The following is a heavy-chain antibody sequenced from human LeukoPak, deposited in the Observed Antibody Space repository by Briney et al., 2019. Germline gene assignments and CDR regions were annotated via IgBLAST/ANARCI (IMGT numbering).Heavy chain of an antibody. D-gene: IGHD3-10*01. Sequence: PSETLSLTCAVYGGSFSGYYWSWIRQPPGKGLEWIGEINHSGSTNSNPSLKSRVTISVDTSKNQFSLKLSSVTAADTAVYYCARIGGSGKAYDYWGQGTLVTVSS. CDR1: GGSFSGYY. V-gene: IGHV4-34*01. CDR3: ARIGGSGKAYDY. CDR2: INHSGST. J-gene: IGHJ4*02.